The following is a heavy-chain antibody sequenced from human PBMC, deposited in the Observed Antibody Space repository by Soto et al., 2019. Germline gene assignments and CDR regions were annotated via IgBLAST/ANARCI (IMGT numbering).Heavy chain of an antibody. CDR2: ISSSSSYI. CDR1: GFTFSSYS. J-gene: IGHJ4*02. CDR3: ARGMDYGSGSYRH. Sequence: EVQLVESGGGLVKPGGSLRLSCAASGFTFSSYSMNWVRQAPGKGLEWVSSISSSSSYIYYADSEKGRFTISRDNAKNSLYLQMNSLRAEDTAVHYCARGMDYGSGSYRHGGQGTLVTVSS. D-gene: IGHD3-10*01. V-gene: IGHV3-21*01.